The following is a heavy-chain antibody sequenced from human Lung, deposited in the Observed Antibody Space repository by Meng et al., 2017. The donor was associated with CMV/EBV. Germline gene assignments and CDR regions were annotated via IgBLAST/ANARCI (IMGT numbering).Heavy chain of an antibody. CDR2: INYGGDT. J-gene: IGHJ4*02. CDR1: GGSIGSYD. CDR3: ARGVGAGL. V-gene: IGHV4-59*01. D-gene: IGHD1-26*01. Sequence: TLSLTCTVSGGSIGSYDWNGSRQPPDKGLEWIGYINYGGDTTYNPSLKSRLTISVDTSKNQFSLRLTSVTAADTAVYYCARGVGAGLWGQGTLVTVSS.